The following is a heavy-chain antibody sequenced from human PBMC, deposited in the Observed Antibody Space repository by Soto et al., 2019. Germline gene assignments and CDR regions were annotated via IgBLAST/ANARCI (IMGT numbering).Heavy chain of an antibody. D-gene: IGHD5-12*01. CDR3: TRSFYGYGNFDY. Sequence: EMQLVESGGGLVQPGGSLRLSCAASGFTSSDHYIDWVRQAPGKGLEWVARSRDKTRRYTTEYAASVKGRFIISRDDSKNSVYLQMSSLQTEDTAVYYCTRSFYGYGNFDYWGQGILVTVSS. CDR2: SRDKTRRYTT. V-gene: IGHV3-72*01. CDR1: GFTSSDHY. J-gene: IGHJ4*02.